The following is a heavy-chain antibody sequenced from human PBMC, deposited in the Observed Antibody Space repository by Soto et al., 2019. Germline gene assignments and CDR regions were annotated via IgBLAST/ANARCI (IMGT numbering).Heavy chain of an antibody. CDR3: AKRHYDFWSGSSLYGMDV. D-gene: IGHD3-3*01. V-gene: IGHV3-23*01. Sequence: GGSLRLSCAAPGFTFGSYAMSWVRQAPGKGLEWVSAISGSGGSTYYADSVKGRFTISRDNSKNTLYLQMNSLRAEDTAVYYCAKRHYDFWSGSSLYGMDVWGQGTTVTVS. CDR1: GFTFGSYA. CDR2: ISGSGGST. J-gene: IGHJ6*02.